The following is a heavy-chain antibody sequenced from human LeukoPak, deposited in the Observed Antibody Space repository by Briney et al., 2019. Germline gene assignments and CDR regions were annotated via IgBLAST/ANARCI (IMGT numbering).Heavy chain of an antibody. D-gene: IGHD3-3*01. CDR2: IIPIFGTA. V-gene: IGHV1-69*13. CDR1: GGTFSSYA. J-gene: IGHJ6*02. CDR3: ARLDRYGADFWSGLDV. Sequence: ASVKVSCKASGGTFSSYAISWVRQAPGQGLEWMGGIIPIFGTANYAQKFQGRVTITADESTSTAYMELSSLRSEDTAVCYCARLDRYGADFWSGLDVWGQGTTVTVSS.